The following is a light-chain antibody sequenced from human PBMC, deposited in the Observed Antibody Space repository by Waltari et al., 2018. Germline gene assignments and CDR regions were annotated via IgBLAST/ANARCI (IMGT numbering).Light chain of an antibody. J-gene: IGLJ1*01. V-gene: IGLV3-21*01. CDR2: YDS. Sequence: SYVLTQPPSVAVAPGETARVTCGGNNIESKSVHWYQQKPGQAPLLVISYDSDRTSWIPELFSGSNSGDTATLTISRVEAGDEADYYCQVWDANTDPGVFGTGTEVTVL. CDR1: NIESKS. CDR3: QVWDANTDPGV.